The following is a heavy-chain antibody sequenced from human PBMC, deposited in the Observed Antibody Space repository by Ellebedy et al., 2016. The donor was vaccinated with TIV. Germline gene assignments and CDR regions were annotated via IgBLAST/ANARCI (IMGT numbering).Heavy chain of an antibody. D-gene: IGHD3-10*01. CDR2: IKQDGSEK. V-gene: IGHV3-7*01. Sequence: GGSLRLSCAASGFTFSNYWMSWVRQAPGKGLEWVANIKQDGSEKYYVDSVKGRFTISRDNAKNSLYLQMNSLRAEETAVYYCARMPWGSGAVNWFDPWGQGTLVTVSS. J-gene: IGHJ5*02. CDR1: GFTFSNYW. CDR3: ARMPWGSGAVNWFDP.